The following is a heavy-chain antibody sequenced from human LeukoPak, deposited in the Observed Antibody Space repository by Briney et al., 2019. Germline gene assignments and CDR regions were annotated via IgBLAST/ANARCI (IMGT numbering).Heavy chain of an antibody. CDR2: ISWNSGSI. CDR3: AKSQLYGGNSGPGAFDI. CDR1: GFTFDDYA. V-gene: IGHV3-9*03. Sequence: PGGSLRLSCAASGFTFDDYAMHWVRQAPGKGLEWVSGISWNSGSIGYADSVKGRFTISRDNAKNSLYLQMNSLRAEDMALYYCAKSQLYGGNSGPGAFDIWGQGTMVTVSS. D-gene: IGHD4-23*01. J-gene: IGHJ3*02.